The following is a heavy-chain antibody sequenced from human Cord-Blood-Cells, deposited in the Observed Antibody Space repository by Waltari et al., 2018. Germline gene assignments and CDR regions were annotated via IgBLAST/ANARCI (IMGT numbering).Heavy chain of an antibody. CDR2: IKSKTDGGTT. CDR1: GFTFSNAW. V-gene: IGHV3-15*01. CDR3: TTYFSSGSYYWDY. D-gene: IGHD1-26*01. Sequence: EVQLVASGGGLVKPGGSRRLSRAASGFTFSNAWMSSVRQAPGKGLVWVGHIKSKTDGGTTDYAAPVKDRFTISREDAKNPLYLQMNSLKTEDTAVYYCTTYFSSGSYYWDYWGQGGLVTVSS. J-gene: IGHJ4*02.